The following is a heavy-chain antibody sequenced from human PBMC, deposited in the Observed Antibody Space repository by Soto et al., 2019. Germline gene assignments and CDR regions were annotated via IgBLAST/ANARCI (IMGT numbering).Heavy chain of an antibody. V-gene: IGHV1-2*04. CDR2: INPNSGGT. J-gene: IGHJ3*02. D-gene: IGHD3-3*01. CDR3: ARSGGNDFWTGQNAFDI. Sequence: GAPVKATCKASGYTFTGYYLHWARQAPGQGLERMGWINPNSGGTNYAQKFQGWVTMTRHTSNSTAYMELSRLRSDDTAVYYCARSGGNDFWTGQNAFDIWRQGTMVTVSS. CDR1: GYTFTGYY.